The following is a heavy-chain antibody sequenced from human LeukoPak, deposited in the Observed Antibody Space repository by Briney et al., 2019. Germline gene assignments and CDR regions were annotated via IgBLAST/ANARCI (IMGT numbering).Heavy chain of an antibody. CDR2: IIPIFGTA. D-gene: IGHD2-15*01. CDR3: ARDRCSGGSCYSTSKYNWFDP. V-gene: IGHV1-69*05. Sequence: SSVKVSCKASGGTFSSYAISWVRQAPGQGLEWMGRIIPIFGTANYAQKFQGRVTITTDESTSTAYMELSSLRSEDTAAYYCARDRCSGGSCYSTSKYNWFDPWGQGTLVTVSS. CDR1: GGTFSSYA. J-gene: IGHJ5*02.